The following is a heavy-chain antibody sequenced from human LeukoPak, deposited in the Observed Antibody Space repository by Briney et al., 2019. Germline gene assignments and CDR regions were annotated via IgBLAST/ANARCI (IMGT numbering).Heavy chain of an antibody. J-gene: IGHJ4*02. CDR3: AVRQGGSYTGDSDY. CDR1: GFTFSSYW. D-gene: IGHD3-10*01. V-gene: IGHV3-74*01. CDR2: MKSDGSST. Sequence: GGSLRLSCAASGFTFSSYWMHWVRQAPGKGLMWVSRMKSDGSSTSYADSVKGRFTISRDNAKNTLYLQMNSLRAEDTTVYYCAVRQGGSYTGDSDYWGQGTLVTVSS.